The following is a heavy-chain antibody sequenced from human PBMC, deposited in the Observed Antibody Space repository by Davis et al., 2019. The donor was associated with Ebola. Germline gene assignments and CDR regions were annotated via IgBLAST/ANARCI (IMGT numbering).Heavy chain of an antibody. CDR2: ISYDGSHK. J-gene: IGHJ3*02. CDR3: AGNYAKSAFDM. CDR1: GSTFSSYA. D-gene: IGHD1-7*01. V-gene: IGHV3-30*04. Sequence: GGSLRLSCAASGSTFSSYAMHWVRQAPGKGLEWVAVISYDGSHKFYADSVKDRFTVSRDDSKDTLYLQMNSLRVEDTAVYHCAGNYAKSAFDMWGPGTMVTVSS.